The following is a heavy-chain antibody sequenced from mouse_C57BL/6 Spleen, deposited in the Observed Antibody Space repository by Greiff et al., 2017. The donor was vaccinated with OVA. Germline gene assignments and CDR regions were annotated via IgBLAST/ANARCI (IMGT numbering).Heavy chain of an antibody. J-gene: IGHJ4*01. V-gene: IGHV1-81*01. Sequence: QVQLQQSGAELARPGASVKLSCKASGYTFTSYGISWVKQRTGQGLEWIGEIYPRSGNTYYNEKFKGKATLTADKSSSTAYMGRRRLTSEDSAVYFCARGGGGPDAMDYWGQGTSVTVSS. CDR1: GYTFTSYG. CDR2: IYPRSGNT. CDR3: ARGGGGPDAMDY.